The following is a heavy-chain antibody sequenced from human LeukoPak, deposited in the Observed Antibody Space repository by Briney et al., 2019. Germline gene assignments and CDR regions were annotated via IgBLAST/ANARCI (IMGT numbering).Heavy chain of an antibody. D-gene: IGHD3-22*01. CDR1: GFTFSSYG. CDR2: ISYDGSNK. Sequence: GGSLRLSCAVSGFTFSSYGMHWVRQAPGKGLEWVAVISYDGSNKYYADSVKGRFTISRDNSKNTLYLQMNSLRAEDTAVYYCAKDPDSSGYNYYFDYWGQGTLVTVSS. J-gene: IGHJ4*02. V-gene: IGHV3-30*18. CDR3: AKDPDSSGYNYYFDY.